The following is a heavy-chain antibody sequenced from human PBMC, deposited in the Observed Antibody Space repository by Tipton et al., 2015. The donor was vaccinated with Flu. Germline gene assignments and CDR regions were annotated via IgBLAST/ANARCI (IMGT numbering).Heavy chain of an antibody. V-gene: IGHV4-38-2*01. J-gene: IGHJ5*02. D-gene: IGHD4-11*01. CDR2: VSRTGNT. CDR3: ARRDYSNYVSDPKNWFDP. CDR1: TFTFSDHT. Sequence: LRLSCAASTFTFSDHTMNWVRQVPGKGLEWIGTVSRTGNTYYNPSLKSRVTISVDTSKNQFSLKLSSVTAADTAVYYCARRDYSNYVSDPKNWFDPWGQGTLVTVSS.